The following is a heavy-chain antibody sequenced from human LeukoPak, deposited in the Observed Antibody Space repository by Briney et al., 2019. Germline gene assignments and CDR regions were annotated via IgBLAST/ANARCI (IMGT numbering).Heavy chain of an antibody. D-gene: IGHD3-3*01. CDR1: GCTFTGYY. J-gene: IGHJ4*02. CDR2: INPSGGST. Sequence: ASVKVSCKATGCTFTGYYMHWVRQAPGQWLEWMGIINPSGGSTSYAQKFQGRVTMTRDTSTSTVYMELSSLRSEDTAVYYCARDPSYDFWSGSHFDYWGQGTLVTVSS. CDR3: ARDPSYDFWSGSHFDY. V-gene: IGHV1-46*01.